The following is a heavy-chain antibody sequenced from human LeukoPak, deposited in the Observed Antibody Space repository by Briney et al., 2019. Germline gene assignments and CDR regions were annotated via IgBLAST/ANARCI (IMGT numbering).Heavy chain of an antibody. J-gene: IGHJ4*02. CDR2: INGDGRVT. CDR3: TRAVSHYDSSGYNYYFDY. D-gene: IGHD3-22*01. Sequence: GGSLRLSCAASGFTFSNYWMHWVRQAPGKGLVWVSRINGDGRVTSSADSVKGRFTISRDNAKNTLYLQMNSLRAEDTAVYYCTRAVSHYDSSGYNYYFDYWGQGTLVTVSS. CDR1: GFTFSNYW. V-gene: IGHV3-74*01.